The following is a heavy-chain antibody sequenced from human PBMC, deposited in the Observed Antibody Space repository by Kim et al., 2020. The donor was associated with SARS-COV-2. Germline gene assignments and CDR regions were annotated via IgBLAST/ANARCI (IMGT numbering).Heavy chain of an antibody. Sequence: GGSLRLSCTASGFTFGGYGMSWVRQAPGKGLEWIRFIRSEAYGGTTEYAASVKGSFTISRDDTKSIVYLQMNSLKTEATAVYYCARGLVVANFDYWGQGTLVTVSS. CDR3: ARGLVVANFDY. CDR2: IRSEAYGGTT. J-gene: IGHJ4*02. V-gene: IGHV3-49*04. CDR1: GFTFGGYG. D-gene: IGHD2-15*01.